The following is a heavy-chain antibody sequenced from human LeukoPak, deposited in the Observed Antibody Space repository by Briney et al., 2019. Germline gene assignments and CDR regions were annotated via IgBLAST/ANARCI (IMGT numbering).Heavy chain of an antibody. CDR2: ISGSGGNT. D-gene: IGHD1-26*01. CDR3: AKDRALHQFDY. V-gene: IGHV3-23*01. J-gene: IGHJ4*02. CDR1: GFTFFIYD. Sequence: GGALRLSCAASGFTFFIYDMNWVRQAPGKGLGWVSSISGSGGNTHYADSVKGRFTISRDNSKNTLYLQMDSLRVEDTAVYYCAKDRALHQFDYWGQGILVTVSS.